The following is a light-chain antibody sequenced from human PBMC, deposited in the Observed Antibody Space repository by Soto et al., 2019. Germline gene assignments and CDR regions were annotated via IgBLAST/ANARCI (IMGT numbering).Light chain of an antibody. CDR3: QQYETYPWT. CDR1: QSVSSN. J-gene: IGKJ1*01. V-gene: IGKV3-15*01. Sequence: EIVMTQSPATLSVSPGERATLSCRASQSVSSNLAWYQQKPGQAPRLLIYGASTRATGIPARFSGSGSGTEFTLTISGLQPDDFATYYCQQYETYPWTFGQGTKVDIK. CDR2: GAS.